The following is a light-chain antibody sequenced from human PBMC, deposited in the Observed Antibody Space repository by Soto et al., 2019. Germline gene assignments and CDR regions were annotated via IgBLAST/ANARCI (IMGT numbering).Light chain of an antibody. V-gene: IGKV1-27*01. Sequence: DIQMTQSPSSLSASVGDRVTITCRARQGINNYLAWYQQKPGKVPKLLIYAASTLQSVVPSRFSGSGSGTEFTLTIRSLQPEDVAPYCCQKSNSAPDVFGPGTTVDIK. CDR3: QKSNSAPDV. CDR2: AAS. J-gene: IGKJ3*01. CDR1: QGINNY.